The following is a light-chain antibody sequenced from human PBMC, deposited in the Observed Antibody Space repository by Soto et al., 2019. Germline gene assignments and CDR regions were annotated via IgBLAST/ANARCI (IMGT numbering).Light chain of an antibody. CDR3: QQFYSSPFP. CDR2: FTS. V-gene: IGKV4-1*01. Sequence: DIVMTQSPDSLAVSLGERATINCTSSQSILSADNKENEIAWYQQTPGHPPNLLISFTSIRESGVLDRVSGSGSETDFTLNFSSLQDEDVAGYYGQQFYSSPFPCGQCTRLEIK. J-gene: IGKJ5*01. CDR1: QSILSADNKENE.